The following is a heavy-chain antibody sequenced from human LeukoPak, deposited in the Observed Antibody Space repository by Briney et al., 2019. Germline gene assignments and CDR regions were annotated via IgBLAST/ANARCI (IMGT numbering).Heavy chain of an antibody. J-gene: IGHJ4*02. D-gene: IGHD3-10*01. CDR1: GGSISSSSYY. CDR3: ARDFNPLASMVRGVSGDY. Sequence: PSETLSLTCTVSGGSISSSSYYWGWIRQPPGKGLEWIGSIYYSGSTYYNPSLKSRVTISVDTSKNQFSLKLSSVTAADTAVYYCARDFNPLASMVRGVSGDYWGQGTLVTVSS. V-gene: IGHV4-39*07. CDR2: IYYSGST.